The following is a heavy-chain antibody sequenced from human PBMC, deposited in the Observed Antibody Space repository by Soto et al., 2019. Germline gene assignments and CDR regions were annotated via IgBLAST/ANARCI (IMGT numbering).Heavy chain of an antibody. J-gene: IGHJ5*02. CDR1: GGSISSSNW. CDR2: IYHSGST. CDR3: ARVDIVVVPAAIQPEYNWFDP. D-gene: IGHD2-2*02. V-gene: IGHV4-4*02. Sequence: QVQLQESGPGLVKPSGTLSLTCAVSGGSISSSNWWSWVRQPPGKGLEWIGEIYHSGSTNYKPSLKSRVTLSVNKSKNQFSLRLSSVPAADTAVYYCARVDIVVVPAAIQPEYNWFDPWGQGTLVTVSS.